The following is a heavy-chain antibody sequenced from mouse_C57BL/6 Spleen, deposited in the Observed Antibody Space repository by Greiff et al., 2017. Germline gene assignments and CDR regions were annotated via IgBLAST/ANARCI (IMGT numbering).Heavy chain of an antibody. CDR2: INPNNGGT. Sequence: EVQLQQSGPELVKPGASVKISCKASGYTFTDYYMNWVKQSHGKSLEWIGDINPNNGGTSYNQKFKGKATLTVDKSSSTAYMELRSLTSEVSSVYYCARKNYGEYFDYWGQGTTLTVSS. J-gene: IGHJ2*01. V-gene: IGHV1-26*01. CDR1: GYTFTDYY. D-gene: IGHD1-1*01. CDR3: ARKNYGEYFDY.